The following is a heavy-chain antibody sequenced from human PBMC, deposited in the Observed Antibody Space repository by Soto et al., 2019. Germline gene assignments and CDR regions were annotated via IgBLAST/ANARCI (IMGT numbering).Heavy chain of an antibody. CDR1: GGSIFGYF. CDR2: MYYSGST. CDR3: ARHGLRLAATAPYYFHY. D-gene: IGHD2-15*01. V-gene: IGHV4-59*08. J-gene: IGHJ4*02. Sequence: PSETLSLTCSVSGGSIFGYFWSWVRQPPGKGLEWLGYMYYSGSTNYNPSLKSRVTMSVDMSKNQFSLKLSSVTAADTAVYYCARHGLRLAATAPYYFHYRGQGTLVTVSS.